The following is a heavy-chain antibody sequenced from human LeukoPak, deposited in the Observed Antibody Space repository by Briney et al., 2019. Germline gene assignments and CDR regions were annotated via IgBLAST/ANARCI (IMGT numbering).Heavy chain of an antibody. Sequence: GGSLRLSCAASGFTLSSYSMNWVRQAPGKGLEWVSSISSSSSYIYYADSVKGRLTISRDNAKNSLYQQMNSLRAEDTAVYYCARGGWLNWFDPWGQGTLVTVSS. CDR1: GFTLSSYS. V-gene: IGHV3-21*01. CDR2: ISSSSSYI. CDR3: ARGGWLNWFDP. J-gene: IGHJ5*02. D-gene: IGHD6-19*01.